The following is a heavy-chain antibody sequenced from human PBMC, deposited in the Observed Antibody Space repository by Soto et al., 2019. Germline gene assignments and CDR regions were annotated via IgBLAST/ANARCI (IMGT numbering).Heavy chain of an antibody. J-gene: IGHJ5*02. CDR3: AKDSSSSVS. V-gene: IGHV4-4*02. Sequence: SETMYLSSAASSGTISSSNWWTWFRQPPGKGLEWIGEINQSGSPNYNPSLRSRVTISVDKSKSQFFLKLSSVTAADTAVYYYAKDSSSSVSWGQGTLVTVS. D-gene: IGHD6-6*01. CDR2: INQSGSP. CDR1: SGTISSSNW.